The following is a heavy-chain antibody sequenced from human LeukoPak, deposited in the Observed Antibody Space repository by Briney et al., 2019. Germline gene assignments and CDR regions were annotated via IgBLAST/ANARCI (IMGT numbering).Heavy chain of an antibody. CDR3: AKGGGYSYGRNWFDP. CDR2: ISSSSSYI. J-gene: IGHJ5*02. CDR1: GFTFSNYN. Sequence: GGSLRLSCAASGFTFSNYNMNWVRQAPGKGLEWVSCISSSSSYIYYADSVKGRFTISRENAKNSLYLQVNSLRTEDTALYYCAKGGGYSYGRNWFDPWGQGTLVTVSS. D-gene: IGHD5-18*01. V-gene: IGHV3-21*04.